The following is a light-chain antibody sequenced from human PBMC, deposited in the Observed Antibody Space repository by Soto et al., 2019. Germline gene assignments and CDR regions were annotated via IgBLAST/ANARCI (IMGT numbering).Light chain of an antibody. V-gene: IGKV1-33*01. CDR3: QQYDNLPPFT. J-gene: IGKJ3*01. Sequence: DIRMTQSPSSLSASVGARVSITCQASQDIRTSLSWFQQKPGRAPKLLIYGASNLETGVPSRLRGSGSGTDFTFTISSLQPEDIATYYCQQYDNLPPFTFGPGPKVDI. CDR1: QDIRTS. CDR2: GAS.